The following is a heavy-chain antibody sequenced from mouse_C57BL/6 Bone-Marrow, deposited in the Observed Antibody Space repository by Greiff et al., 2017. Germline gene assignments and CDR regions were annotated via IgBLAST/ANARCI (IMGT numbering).Heavy chain of an antibody. Sequence: EVKLVESGGDLVKPGGSLKLSCAASGFTFSSYGMSWVRQTPDKRLEWVATFSSGGSNTYYTDSVKGRFTISRDNAKNTLYLQMSSLKSAVTDMYYCAGITSLVVPMDYWGQGTSVTVSS. CDR3: AGITSLVVPMDY. CDR2: FSSGGSNT. D-gene: IGHD1-1*01. J-gene: IGHJ4*01. V-gene: IGHV5-6*02. CDR1: GFTFSSYG.